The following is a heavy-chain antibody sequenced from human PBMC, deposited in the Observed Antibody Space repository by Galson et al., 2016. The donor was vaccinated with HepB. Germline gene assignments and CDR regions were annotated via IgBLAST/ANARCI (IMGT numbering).Heavy chain of an antibody. CDR2: VYYNGDT. D-gene: IGHD2-8*02. J-gene: IGHJ5*02. CDR3: ARDPFRRDCGRNFCTGVDP. Sequence: ATLSLTCTVSGDSVSTGSYLWSWIRQPPGKGLEWIGSVYYNGDTRYNPSLKSRVTISVDMSKNQFTLDLKSVTAADTAVYYCARDPFRRDCGRNFCTGVDPWGQGTLVTVSS. V-gene: IGHV4-61*01. CDR1: GDSVSTGSYL.